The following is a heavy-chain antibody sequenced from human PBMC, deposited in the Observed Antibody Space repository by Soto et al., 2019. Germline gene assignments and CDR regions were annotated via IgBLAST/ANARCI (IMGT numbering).Heavy chain of an antibody. Sequence: GGSLRLSCAASGFTFSSYSMNWVRQAPGKGLEWVSSISSSSSYIYYADSVKGRFTISRDNAKNSLYLQMNSLRAEDTAVYYCARDPPLIVATAFDYWGQGTLVTVSS. CDR3: ARDPPLIVATAFDY. CDR1: GFTFSSYS. J-gene: IGHJ4*02. V-gene: IGHV3-21*01. CDR2: ISSSSSYI. D-gene: IGHD5-12*01.